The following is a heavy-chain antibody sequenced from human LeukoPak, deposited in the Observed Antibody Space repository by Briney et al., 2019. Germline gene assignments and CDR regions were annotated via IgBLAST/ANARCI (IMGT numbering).Heavy chain of an antibody. CDR2: ISYDGRNQ. CDR3: VKDRTINGRSSPFDS. V-gene: IGHV3-30*18. CDR1: GFTFSSYG. Sequence: GRSLRLSCAASGFTFSSYGMHWVRQAPLKGLEWLAAISYDGRNQNYADSVKGRFTIFRDNSLNTLYLQMNSLRAEDTALYYCVKDRTINGRSSPFDSWGQGTLVTVSS. D-gene: IGHD1-26*01. J-gene: IGHJ4*02.